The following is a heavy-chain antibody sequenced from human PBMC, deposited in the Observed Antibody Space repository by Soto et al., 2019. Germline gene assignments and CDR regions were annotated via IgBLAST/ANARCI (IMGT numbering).Heavy chain of an antibody. CDR1: GGSISSGGYY. Sequence: TLSLTCTVSGGSISSGGYYWSWIRQHPGKGLEWIGYIYYSGSTYYNPSLKSRVTISVDTSKNQFSLKLSSVTAADTAVYYCARAFPVTTVTENWFDPWGQGTLVTVS. CDR2: IYYSGST. V-gene: IGHV4-31*03. CDR3: ARAFPVTTVTENWFDP. J-gene: IGHJ5*02. D-gene: IGHD4-4*01.